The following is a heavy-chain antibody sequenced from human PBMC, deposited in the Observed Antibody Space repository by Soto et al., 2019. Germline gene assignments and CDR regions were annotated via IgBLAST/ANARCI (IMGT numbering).Heavy chain of an antibody. D-gene: IGHD3-16*01. CDR1: GYSFTNND. J-gene: IGHJ5*02. V-gene: IGHV1-8*01. Sequence: GASVKVSCKASGYSFTNNDVTWVRQATGQGLEWMGWMNPGSGDTGYAQKFQGRVTMTRDISIATAYMELSSLRSDDTAIYYCARMATFGSLNWFDPWVQGTMVTVSA. CDR3: ARMATFGSLNWFDP. CDR2: MNPGSGDT.